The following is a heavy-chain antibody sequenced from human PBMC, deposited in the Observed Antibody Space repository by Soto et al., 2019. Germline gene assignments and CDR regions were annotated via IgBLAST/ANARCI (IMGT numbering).Heavy chain of an antibody. D-gene: IGHD6-13*01. J-gene: IGHJ5*02. CDR3: ARAHGSSWYNWFDP. Sequence: SVKVSCKASGGTFSSYAISWVRQAPGRGLEWMGGIIPLFGTTSYAQKFRGRVTVTADESTSTVYMEVRSLRFEDTAVYYCARAHGSSWYNWFDPWGQGTLVTVSS. CDR1: GGTFSSYA. CDR2: IIPLFGTT. V-gene: IGHV1-69*13.